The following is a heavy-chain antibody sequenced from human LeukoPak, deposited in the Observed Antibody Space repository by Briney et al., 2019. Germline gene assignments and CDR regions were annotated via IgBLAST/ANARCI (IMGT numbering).Heavy chain of an antibody. J-gene: IGHJ1*01. Sequence: SETLSLTCIVPGGSISSYYWSWIRQPPGKGLEWIGYMFYSGSTTYNPSLKSRVTMSVDTSKNHFSLNLTSVTAADTAVYYCATEAPIFQYWGQGTLVTVSS. V-gene: IGHV4-59*01. CDR1: GGSISSYY. CDR2: MFYSGST. D-gene: IGHD3-3*01. CDR3: ATEAPIFQY.